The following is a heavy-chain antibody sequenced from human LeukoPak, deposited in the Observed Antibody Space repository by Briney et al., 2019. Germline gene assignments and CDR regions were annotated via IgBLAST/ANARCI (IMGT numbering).Heavy chain of an antibody. CDR2: IYYSGST. D-gene: IGHD3-22*01. J-gene: IGHJ6*03. CDR3: ARTHYYDSRGYYQGAYYYMDV. CDR1: GGSISSYY. V-gene: IGHV4-59*01. Sequence: SETLSLTCTVSGGSISSYYWSWIRQPPGKGLEWIGYIYYSGSTNYNPSLKSRVTISVDTSKNQFSLKLSSVTAADTAVYYCARTHYYDSRGYYQGAYYYMDVWGKGTTVTISS.